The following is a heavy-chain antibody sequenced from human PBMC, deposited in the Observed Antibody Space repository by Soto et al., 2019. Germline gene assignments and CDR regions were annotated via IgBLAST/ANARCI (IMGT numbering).Heavy chain of an antibody. CDR2: MNPNSGNT. CDR1: GYTFSNYD. D-gene: IGHD6-13*01. Sequence: ASVKVSCKASGYTFSNYDINWVRQATGQGLEWMGWMNPNSGNTGYAQKFQGRVTMTRNTSISTAYMELSSLRSEDTAVYYCARGHSSSWRFDYWGQGTLVTVSS. CDR3: ARGHSSSWRFDY. V-gene: IGHV1-8*01. J-gene: IGHJ4*02.